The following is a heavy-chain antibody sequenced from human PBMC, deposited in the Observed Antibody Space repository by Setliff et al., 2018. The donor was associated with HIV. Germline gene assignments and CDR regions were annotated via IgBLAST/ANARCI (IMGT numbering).Heavy chain of an antibody. CDR3: ARKLRPGHGMDV. D-gene: IGHD3-10*01. J-gene: IGHJ6*02. V-gene: IGHV3-74*01. Sequence: PGGSLRLSCVASGFTFNSYWMYWVRQAPGKGLVCVSRVNNDGTDTIYADSVKGRFTISRDNAKSTVYLQMGSLSADDTAVYYCARKLRPGHGMDVWGQGTTVTVSS. CDR1: GFTFNSYW. CDR2: VNNDGTDT.